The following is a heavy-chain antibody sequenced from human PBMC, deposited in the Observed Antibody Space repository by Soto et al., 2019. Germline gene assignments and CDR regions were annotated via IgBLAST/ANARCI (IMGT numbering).Heavy chain of an antibody. CDR3: ARDTPPTDY. CDR1: GYTFTSYH. J-gene: IGHJ4*02. Sequence: QVQLVQSGAEVKKPGASVKVSCKTSGYTFTSYHISWVRQAPGQGLEWMGWISAYNTNTNYAQKFPGRVTMTTDTLSSTAYMELRSLRSDDTAVYYCARDTPPTDYWGQGTLVTVPS. CDR2: ISAYNTNT. V-gene: IGHV1-18*01.